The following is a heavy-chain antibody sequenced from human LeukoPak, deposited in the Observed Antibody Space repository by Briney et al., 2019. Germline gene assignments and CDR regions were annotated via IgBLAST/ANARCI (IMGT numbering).Heavy chain of an antibody. CDR2: ISYDGSNK. V-gene: IGHV3-30*18. CDR3: AKGGIAVAGPPSPPPDY. Sequence: GGSLRLSCAASGFTFSNYVMHWVRQAPGKGLEWVAVISYDGSNKYYADSVKGRFTISRDNSKNTLYLQMNSLRAEDTAVYYCAKGGIAVAGPPSPPPDYWGQGTLVTVSS. CDR1: GFTFSNYV. D-gene: IGHD6-19*01. J-gene: IGHJ4*02.